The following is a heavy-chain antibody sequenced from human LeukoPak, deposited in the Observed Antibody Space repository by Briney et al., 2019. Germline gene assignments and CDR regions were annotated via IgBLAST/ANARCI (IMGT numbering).Heavy chain of an antibody. D-gene: IGHD3-9*01. Sequence: SETLSLTCAAYGGSFSGSYWSWVRQPPGKGLEWIGEINHSGSTKYNPSLKSRVTISVDRSKNQFSLKLSPVTAADTAVYYCASGGNNYFGFDPWGQGTLVTVSS. J-gene: IGHJ5*02. CDR2: INHSGST. CDR3: ASGGNNYFGFDP. V-gene: IGHV4-34*01. CDR1: GGSFSGSY.